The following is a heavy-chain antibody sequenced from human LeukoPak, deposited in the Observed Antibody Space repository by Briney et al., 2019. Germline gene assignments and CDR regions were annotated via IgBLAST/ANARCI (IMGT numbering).Heavy chain of an antibody. J-gene: IGHJ5*02. Sequence: GGSLRLSCVASGFTFNRYWMHWVRQAPGKGLEWVSYISSSGSTIYYADSVKGRFTISRDNAKNSLYLQMNSLRAEDTSVYYCARDTNGDGWFDPWGQGTLVTVSS. CDR1: GFTFNRYW. D-gene: IGHD4-17*01. CDR2: ISSSGSTI. CDR3: ARDTNGDGWFDP. V-gene: IGHV3-48*03.